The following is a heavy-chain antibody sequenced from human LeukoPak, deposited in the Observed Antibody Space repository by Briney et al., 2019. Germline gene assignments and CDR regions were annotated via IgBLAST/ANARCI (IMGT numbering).Heavy chain of an antibody. Sequence: PGGSLRLSCAASGFIFSSYGMHWVRQAPGKGLEWVAFIRYDGSNKYYADSVKGRFTISRDNSKNTLYLQMNSLRAEDTAVYYCAKDANYYGSGSYYNRYYYYGMDVWGQGTTVTVSS. D-gene: IGHD3-10*01. V-gene: IGHV3-30*02. CDR2: IRYDGSNK. CDR1: GFIFSSYG. J-gene: IGHJ6*02. CDR3: AKDANYYGSGSYYNRYYYYGMDV.